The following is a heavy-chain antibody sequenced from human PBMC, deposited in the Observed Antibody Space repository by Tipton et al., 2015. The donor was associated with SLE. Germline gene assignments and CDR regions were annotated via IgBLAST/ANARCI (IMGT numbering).Heavy chain of an antibody. V-gene: IGHV3-33*01. CDR2: IWHDGSRT. Sequence: QLVQSGGGVVQPGRSLRLSCTASGFAFSSHGMHWVRQAPGKGLEWTAVIWHDGSRTLYADSVKGRFTISRDNSKNTLYLQMDSLRAEDTAVYFCARDLDLWGQGTLVTVSS. CDR3: ARDLDL. CDR1: GFAFSSHG. J-gene: IGHJ5*02.